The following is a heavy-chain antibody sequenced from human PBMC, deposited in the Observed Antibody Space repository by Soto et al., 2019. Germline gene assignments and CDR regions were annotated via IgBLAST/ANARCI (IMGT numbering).Heavy chain of an antibody. CDR2: INHSGST. V-gene: IGHV4-34*01. D-gene: IGHD3-3*01. CDR3: AGRPRGAFWSGYFWFDP. CDR1: GGSFSGYY. Sequence: SETLSLTCAVYGGSFSGYYWSWIRQPPGKGLEWIGEINHSGSTNYNPSLKSRVTISVDTSKNQFSLKLSSVTAADTAVYYCAGRPRGAFWSGYFWFDPWGQGTLVTVSS. J-gene: IGHJ5*02.